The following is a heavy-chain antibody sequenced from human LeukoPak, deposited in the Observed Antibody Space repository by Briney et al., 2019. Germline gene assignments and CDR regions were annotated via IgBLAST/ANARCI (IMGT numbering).Heavy chain of an antibody. CDR3: ARPIGGGWDTPNWYLDL. D-gene: IGHD2-15*01. J-gene: IGHJ2*01. Sequence: SETLSLTCTVSGGSISSYYWSWIRQPAGKGLEWIGRIYTSGSTNYNPSLKSRVTMSVDTSKNQFSLKLSSVTAADTAVYYCARPIGGGWDTPNWYLDLWGRGTLVTVSS. V-gene: IGHV4-4*07. CDR2: IYTSGST. CDR1: GGSISSYY.